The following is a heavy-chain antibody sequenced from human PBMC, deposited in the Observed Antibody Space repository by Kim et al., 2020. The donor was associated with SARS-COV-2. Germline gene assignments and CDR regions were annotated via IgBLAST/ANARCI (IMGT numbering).Heavy chain of an antibody. Sequence: ASVKVSCKASGYTFTSYYMHWVRQAPGQGLEWMGIINPSGGSTSYAQKFQGRVTMTRDTSTSTVYMELSSLRSEDTAVYYCVRGGSIVVVPAAIFDYWGQGTLVTVSS. J-gene: IGHJ4*02. V-gene: IGHV1-46*01. D-gene: IGHD2-2*02. CDR1: GYTFTSYY. CDR2: INPSGGST. CDR3: VRGGSIVVVPAAIFDY.